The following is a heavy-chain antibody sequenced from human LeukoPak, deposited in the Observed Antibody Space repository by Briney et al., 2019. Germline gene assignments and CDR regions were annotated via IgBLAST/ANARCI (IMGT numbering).Heavy chain of an antibody. J-gene: IGHJ3*01. CDR2: IIPMAGTP. CDR1: GGTFISYG. D-gene: IGHD3-10*01. V-gene: IGHV1-69*13. CDR3: ARAPEGGIYGSGVCEV. Sequence: GASVKVSCKASGGTFISYGINRVREAPGQRLQWMGGIIPMAGTPNYAQKFQGRVTITADASTRTAYMELSRLRSEDRAVYYCARAPEGGIYGSGVCEVWGQGTVVTVSS.